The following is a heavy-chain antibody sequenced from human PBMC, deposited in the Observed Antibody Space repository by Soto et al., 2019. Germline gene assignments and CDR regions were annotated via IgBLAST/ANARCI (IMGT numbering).Heavy chain of an antibody. Sequence: QVQLQESGPGLVKPSQTLSLTCTVSGGSISSGGYYWSWIRQHPGKGLEWIGYIYYRASTYYNPSLKSRVTISVDTSKHQFSLKLSSVTAADTAVYYCASSPSSIAAPEFGYCGQGTLVTVSS. CDR2: IYYRAST. J-gene: IGHJ4*02. CDR1: GGSISSGGYY. V-gene: IGHV4-31*03. D-gene: IGHD6-6*01. CDR3: ASSPSSIAAPEFGY.